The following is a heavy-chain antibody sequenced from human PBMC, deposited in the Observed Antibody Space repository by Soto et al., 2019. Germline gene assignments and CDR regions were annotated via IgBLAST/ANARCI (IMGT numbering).Heavy chain of an antibody. CDR3: AREERIVVVPAAMFSYYYYGMDG. J-gene: IGHJ6*02. CDR1: GYTLTSYY. D-gene: IGHD2-2*01. Sequence: QVQLVQSGAEVKKPGASVKVSCKASGYTLTSYYMHWVRQAPRQGLEWMGIINPSGGSSSHAQKFQGRFTMTRDTSTITVYMELSSLRSEDTALYYCAREERIVVVPAAMFSYYYYGMDGWGQGTTVTVSS. CDR2: INPSGGSS. V-gene: IGHV1-46*01.